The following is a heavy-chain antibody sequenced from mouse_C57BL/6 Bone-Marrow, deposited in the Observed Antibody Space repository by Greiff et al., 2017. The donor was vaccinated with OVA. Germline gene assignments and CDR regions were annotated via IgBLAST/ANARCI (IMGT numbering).Heavy chain of an antibody. CDR2: IVPANDNT. CDR3: AGGYFGSGFYAMDY. Sequence: EVQLQESVAELVRPGASVKLSCTASGFNITNTYMHWVKQRPEQGLEWIGRIVPANDNTKYAPKFQGKATMTADTSSNTAYLQLSSLASEDTAVYGCAGGYFGSGFYAMDYWGQGTSVTVSS. V-gene: IGHV14-3*01. D-gene: IGHD1-1*01. J-gene: IGHJ4*01. CDR1: GFNITNTY.